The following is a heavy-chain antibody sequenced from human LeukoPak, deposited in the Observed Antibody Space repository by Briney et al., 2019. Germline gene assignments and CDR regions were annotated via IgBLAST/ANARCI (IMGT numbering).Heavy chain of an antibody. D-gene: IGHD1-26*01. Sequence: SETLSLTCTVSGDSISSSGYYWGWIRQSPGKGLEWIGTINYSGNTYYNPSLKSRVTISVDTSKNQFSLKLSSVTAADTAVYYCASLEVGATHPTDYWGQGTLVTVSS. CDR2: INYSGNT. V-gene: IGHV4-39*07. CDR3: ASLEVGATHPTDY. J-gene: IGHJ4*02. CDR1: GDSISSSGYY.